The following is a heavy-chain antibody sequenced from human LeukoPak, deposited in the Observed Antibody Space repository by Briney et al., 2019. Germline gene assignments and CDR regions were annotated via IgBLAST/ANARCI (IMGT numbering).Heavy chain of an antibody. Sequence: SETLSLTCTVSGGSISSGNSYWGWIRQPPGKGLEWIGSLYYGGSTYYSPSLKSRVTISVDTSKNQFSLKLSSVTAADTAVYYCASSHDYGDTNWFAPWGQGTLVTVSS. D-gene: IGHD4-17*01. CDR3: ASSHDYGDTNWFAP. CDR2: LYYGGST. V-gene: IGHV4-39*01. J-gene: IGHJ5*02. CDR1: GGSISSGNSY.